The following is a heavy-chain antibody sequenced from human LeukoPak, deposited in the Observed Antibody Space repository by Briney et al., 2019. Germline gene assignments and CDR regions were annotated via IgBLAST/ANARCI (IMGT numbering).Heavy chain of an antibody. Sequence: VASVKVSCKASGYTFTGYYMHWVRQAPGQGLEWMGWINPNSGGTNYAQKFQGRVTMTRDTSISTAYMELSRLRSDDTAVYYCARAPANYDYVWGSYREYYFDYWGQGTLVIVSS. CDR1: GYTFTGYY. V-gene: IGHV1-2*02. J-gene: IGHJ4*02. CDR2: INPNSGGT. D-gene: IGHD3-16*02. CDR3: ARAPANYDYVWGSYREYYFDY.